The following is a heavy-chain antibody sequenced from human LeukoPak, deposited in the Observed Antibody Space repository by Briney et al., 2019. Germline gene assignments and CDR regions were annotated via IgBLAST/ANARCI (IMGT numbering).Heavy chain of an antibody. CDR1: GFTFSSYS. CDR2: ISSSSSTI. J-gene: IGHJ5*02. Sequence: GGSLRLSCAASGFTFSSYSMNWVRQAPGKGLEWVSYISSSSSTIYYADSVKGRFTISRDNAKNALYQQMNSLRAEDTAVYYCARGFRETYYYDSRGFGWFDPWGQGTLVTVSS. CDR3: ARGFRETYYYDSRGFGWFDP. V-gene: IGHV3-48*04. D-gene: IGHD3-22*01.